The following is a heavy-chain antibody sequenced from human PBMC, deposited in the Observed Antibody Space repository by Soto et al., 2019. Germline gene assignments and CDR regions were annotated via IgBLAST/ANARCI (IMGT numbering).Heavy chain of an antibody. Sequence: QLVQSGAEVKKPGSSVKVSCKASGYTFISYGIGWVRQAPGQGLEWMGWITTHNDNTNYAQQFQGRVTFTTDTSTSTASMELRDLTSDDTAVYYCARVYSSGWKGLGYWGQGTLVTVSS. CDR1: GYTFISYG. J-gene: IGHJ4*02. CDR2: ITTHNDNT. V-gene: IGHV1-18*01. D-gene: IGHD6-19*01. CDR3: ARVYSSGWKGLGY.